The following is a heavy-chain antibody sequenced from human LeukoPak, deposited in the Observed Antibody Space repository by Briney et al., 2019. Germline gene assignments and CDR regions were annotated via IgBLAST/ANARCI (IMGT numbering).Heavy chain of an antibody. CDR1: GYTFTDYY. D-gene: IGHD1-26*01. CDR2: VDPEDGET. J-gene: IGHJ3*02. Sequence: ASVKISCKVSGYTFTDYYMHWVQQAPGKGLEWMGLVDPEDGETIYAEKFQGRVTITTDTSTDTAYMELSSLRSDDTAVYYCATVRGWEPPGAFDIWGQGTMVTVSS. CDR3: ATVRGWEPPGAFDI. V-gene: IGHV1-69-2*01.